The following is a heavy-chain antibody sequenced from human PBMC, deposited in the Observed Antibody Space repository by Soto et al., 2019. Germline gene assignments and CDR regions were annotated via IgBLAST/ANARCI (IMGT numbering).Heavy chain of an antibody. D-gene: IGHD2-2*01. Sequence: GGSLRLSCAASGFTFSSYGMHWVRQAPGKGLEWVAVISYDGSNKYYADSVKGRFTISRDNSKNTLYLQMNSLRAEDTAVYYCAKGQWPIREDIVVVPAYGMDVWGQGTTVTVSS. CDR3: AKGQWPIREDIVVVPAYGMDV. V-gene: IGHV3-30*18. CDR1: GFTFSSYG. J-gene: IGHJ6*02. CDR2: ISYDGSNK.